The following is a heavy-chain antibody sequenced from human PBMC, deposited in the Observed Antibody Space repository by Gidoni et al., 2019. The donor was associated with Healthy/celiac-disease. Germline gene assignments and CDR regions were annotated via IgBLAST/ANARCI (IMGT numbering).Heavy chain of an antibody. J-gene: IGHJ6*03. D-gene: IGHD6-13*01. CDR2: IKQDGSEK. V-gene: IGHV3-7*01. CDR1: GFTFSSYW. Sequence: EVQLVESGGGLVQPGGSLRLSCAASGFTFSSYWMSWVRQAPGKGLEWVANIKQDGSEKYYVDSVKGRFTISRDNAKNSLYLQMNSLRAEDTAVYYCASSPPSSWLLIGDYYMDVWGKGTTVTVSS. CDR3: ASSPPSSWLLIGDYYMDV.